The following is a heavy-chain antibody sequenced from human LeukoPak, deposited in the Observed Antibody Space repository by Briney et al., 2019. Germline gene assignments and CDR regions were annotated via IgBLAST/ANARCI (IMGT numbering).Heavy chain of an antibody. CDR3: ARHVSTRRFLGGDDTFDI. J-gene: IGHJ3*02. Sequence: GESLKISCKGSGYSFTNNWIGWVRQMPGKGLEWMGIIYPADSDTRYSPSFQGQVTISADKSVSTAYLQWSSLKASDTAMYYCARHVSTRRFLGGDDTFDIWGQGTMVTVSS. CDR2: IYPADSDT. D-gene: IGHD3-3*01. CDR1: GYSFTNNW. V-gene: IGHV5-51*01.